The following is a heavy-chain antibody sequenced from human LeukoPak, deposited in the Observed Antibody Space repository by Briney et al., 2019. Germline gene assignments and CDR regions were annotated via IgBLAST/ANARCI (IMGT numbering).Heavy chain of an antibody. CDR3: ARDRGSGWYLGY. D-gene: IGHD6-19*01. CDR1: GFTFSSYS. V-gene: IGHV3-21*01. J-gene: IGHJ4*02. CDR2: ISSSSSYI. Sequence: GGSLRLSCAASGFTFSSYSMNWVRQAPGKGLEWVSSISSSSSYIYYADSVKGRFTISRDNAKNSLYPQMNSLRAEDTAVYYCARDRGSGWYLGYWGQGTLVTVSS.